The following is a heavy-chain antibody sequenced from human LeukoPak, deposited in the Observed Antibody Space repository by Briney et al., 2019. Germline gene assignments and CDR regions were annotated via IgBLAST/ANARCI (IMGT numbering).Heavy chain of an antibody. CDR3: ARCKDYYVSGSYYKTFDY. D-gene: IGHD3-10*01. CDR2: IPYSGST. CDR1: GDSISSSSYY. V-gene: IGHV4-39*07. Sequence: SETLSLTCTVSGDSISSSSYYWGWIRQPPGKGQEWIGSIPYSGSTYYNPSLKSRVTISVDTSKNQFSLKLSSVTAADTAVYYCARCKDYYVSGSYYKTFDYWGQGTLVTVSS. J-gene: IGHJ4*02.